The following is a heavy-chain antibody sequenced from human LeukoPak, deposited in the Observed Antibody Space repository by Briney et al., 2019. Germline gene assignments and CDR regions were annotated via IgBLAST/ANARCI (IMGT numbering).Heavy chain of an antibody. CDR2: ISYDGSNK. J-gene: IGHJ4*02. CDR1: GFTFSSYA. Sequence: GRSLRLSCAASGFTFSSYAMHWVRQAPGKGLEWVAVISYDGSNKYYADSVKGRFTISRDNSKNTPYLQMNSLRAEDTAVYYCARDQYSSSSGYFDYWGQGTLVTVSS. V-gene: IGHV3-30*01. CDR3: ARDQYSSSSGYFDY. D-gene: IGHD6-6*01.